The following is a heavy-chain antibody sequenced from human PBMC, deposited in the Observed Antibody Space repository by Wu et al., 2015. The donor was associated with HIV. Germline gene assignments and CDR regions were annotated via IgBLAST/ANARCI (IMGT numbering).Heavy chain of an antibody. CDR3: ATPRSPGFSSAWPTYFDY. CDR2: IKTNNGNT. J-gene: IGHJ4*02. Sequence: QVQLVQSGPDVKKPGASVKVSCKTSGYTFFSYGIAWVRQAPGQGLEWMGWIKTNNGNTNYAQKFQDRVTMTTDTSTSTVYMELRSLRSDDTAVYYCATPRSPGFSSAWPTYFDYWGQGTLVTVSS. D-gene: IGHD6-19*01. CDR1: GYTFFSYG. V-gene: IGHV1-18*01.